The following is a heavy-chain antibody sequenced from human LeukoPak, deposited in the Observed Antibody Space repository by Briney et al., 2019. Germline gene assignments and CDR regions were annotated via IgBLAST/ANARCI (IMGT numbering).Heavy chain of an antibody. CDR1: GFTFNTYS. D-gene: IGHD1-26*01. CDR2: ISYNGNDK. J-gene: IGHJ4*02. V-gene: IGHV3-30-3*01. CDR3: ARARKRLFGATESDL. Sequence: PGGSLRLSCAASGFTFNTYSIRWVRQAPGKGLEWVAVISYNGNDKYYADYVKGRFTISRDDSKNTVYLQMNSLRTEDTTFYYCARARKRLFGATESDLWGQGTLVTVSS.